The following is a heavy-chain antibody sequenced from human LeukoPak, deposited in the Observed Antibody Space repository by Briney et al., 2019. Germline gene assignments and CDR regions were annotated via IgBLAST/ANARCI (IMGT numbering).Heavy chain of an antibody. CDR1: GYTFTSYG. D-gene: IGHD6-19*01. CDR3: ARIAVAAYYFDY. J-gene: IGHJ4*02. V-gene: IGHV1-18*01. Sequence: ASVKVSCKASGYTFTSYGISWVRQAPGQGLEWVGWISAYNGNTNYAQKLQGRVTMTTDTSTSTAYMELRSLKSDDTAVYYCARIAVAAYYFDYWGQGTMVTVSS. CDR2: ISAYNGNT.